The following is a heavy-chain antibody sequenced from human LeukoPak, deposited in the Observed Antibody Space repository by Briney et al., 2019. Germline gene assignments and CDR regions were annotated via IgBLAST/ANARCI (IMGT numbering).Heavy chain of an antibody. Sequence: ASVKVSCKASGYTLTRYFIHWVRQAPGQGLEWMGIINPSGGSTSYAQKFQSRVTMTRDTSTSTVYMELSSLRSEDTAVYYCARTSGSYDYWGQKTLVTVSS. CDR1: GYTLTRYF. D-gene: IGHD1-26*01. CDR2: INPSGGST. CDR3: ARTSGSYDY. J-gene: IGHJ4*02. V-gene: IGHV1-46*01.